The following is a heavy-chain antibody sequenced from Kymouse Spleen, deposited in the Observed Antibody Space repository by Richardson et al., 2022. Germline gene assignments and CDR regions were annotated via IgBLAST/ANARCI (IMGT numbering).Heavy chain of an antibody. CDR3: TRHPELRWDYYYGMDV. J-gene: IGHJ6*02. CDR2: IRSKANSYAT. D-gene: IGHD1-7*01. CDR1: GFTFSGSA. Sequence: EVQLVESGGGLVQPGGSLKLSCAASGFTFSGSAMHWVRQASGKGLEWVGRIRSKANSYATAYAASVKGRFTISRDDSKNTAYLQMNSLKTEDTAVYYCTRHPELRWDYYYGMDVWGQGTTVTVSS. V-gene: IGHV3-73*02.